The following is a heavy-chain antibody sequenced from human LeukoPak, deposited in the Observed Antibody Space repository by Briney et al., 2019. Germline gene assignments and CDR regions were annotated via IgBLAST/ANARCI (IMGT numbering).Heavy chain of an antibody. CDR1: GFTFSSYA. Sequence: PGGSLRLSCAASGFTFSSYAMSWVRQAPGKGLEWVSTLSGSGGSTYYADSVKGRFTISRDNSKNTLYLQMNSLRPEDTARYFCAQRMHDYSHHYWGQGALVTVSS. J-gene: IGHJ4*02. CDR2: LSGSGGST. V-gene: IGHV3-23*01. CDR3: AQRMHDYSHHY. D-gene: IGHD4-11*01.